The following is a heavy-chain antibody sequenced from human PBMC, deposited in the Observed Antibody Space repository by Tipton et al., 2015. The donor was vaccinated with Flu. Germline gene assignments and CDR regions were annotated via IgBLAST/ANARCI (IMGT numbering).Heavy chain of an antibody. CDR1: GGSINSADYF. V-gene: IGHV4-31*03. J-gene: IGHJ4*02. CDR2: IYYSGST. D-gene: IGHD6-13*01. Sequence: TLSLTCTVSGGSINSADYFWSWIRQHPGKGLEWIGYIYYSGSTYYNPSLKSRVTISVDTSNNQFSLKLSSVTAADTAVYYCARVATYSSSWKTGYFDCWGQGTLVTASS. CDR3: ARVATYSSSWKTGYFDC.